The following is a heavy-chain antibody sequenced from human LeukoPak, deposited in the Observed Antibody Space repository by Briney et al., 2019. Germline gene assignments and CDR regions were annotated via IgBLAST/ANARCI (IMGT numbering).Heavy chain of an antibody. CDR2: IYHSGST. CDR3: ARDHLLAVAGFFDY. D-gene: IGHD6-19*01. CDR1: GYSISSGYY. V-gene: IGHV4-38-2*02. J-gene: IGHJ4*02. Sequence: SETLSLTCAVSGYSISSGYYWGWIRQPPGKGLEWIGSIYHSGSTYYNPSLKSRVTISVDTSKNQFSLKLSPVTAADTAVYYCARDHLLAVAGFFDYWGQGTLVTVSS.